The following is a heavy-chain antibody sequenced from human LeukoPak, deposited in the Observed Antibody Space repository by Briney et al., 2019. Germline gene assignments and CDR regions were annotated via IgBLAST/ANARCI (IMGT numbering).Heavy chain of an antibody. J-gene: IGHJ6*04. CDR3: ARDSLVVVPAASHYYYYGMDV. D-gene: IGHD2-2*01. CDR1: GFTFSQYW. Sequence: GGSLRLSCVASGFTFSQYWMTWVRQAPGKGLEWVANIQRDGSDNNYVDSVKGRFTISRDNAKNSLYLQMNSLRAEDTAVYYCARDSLVVVPAASHYYYYGMDVWGKGTTVTVSS. CDR2: IQRDGSDN. V-gene: IGHV3-7*03.